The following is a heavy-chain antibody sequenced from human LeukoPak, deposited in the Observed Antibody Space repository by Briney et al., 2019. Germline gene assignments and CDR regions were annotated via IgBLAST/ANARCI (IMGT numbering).Heavy chain of an antibody. CDR3: ARDRGWLQLSAFDI. CDR1: GGTFSSYA. Sequence: SVKVSCKASGGTFSSYAISWVRQAPGQGLEWMGGIIPIFGTANYAQKFQGRVTITADESTSTAYMELSSLRSEDTAVYYCARDRGWLQLSAFDIWGQGTMVTVSS. D-gene: IGHD5-24*01. V-gene: IGHV1-69*13. J-gene: IGHJ3*02. CDR2: IIPIFGTA.